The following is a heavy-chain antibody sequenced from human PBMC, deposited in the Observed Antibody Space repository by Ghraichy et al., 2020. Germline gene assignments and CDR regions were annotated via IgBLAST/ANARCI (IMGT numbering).Heavy chain of an antibody. Sequence: GGSLRLSCAASGFTVSSNYMSWVRQAPGKGLEWVSVIYSGGYTYYADSVKGRFTISRDNSKNTLYLQMNSLRAEDTAVYYCARTDHYYYAMDVWGQGTTVTVSS. CDR1: GFTVSSNY. CDR3: ARTDHYYYAMDV. J-gene: IGHJ6*02. CDR2: IYSGGYT. V-gene: IGHV3-53*01.